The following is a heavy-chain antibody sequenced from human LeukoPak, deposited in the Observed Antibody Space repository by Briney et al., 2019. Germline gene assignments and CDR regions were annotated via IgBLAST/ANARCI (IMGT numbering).Heavy chain of an antibody. Sequence: PGGSLRLSCEISGYYFRNAYLNWVRQAPGKGLEWVGRIKSNPDGGTTEYAAPVKGRFTISRDDSVNTMYLQMNDLKTEDTAVYYCTTGITMVRGVIHLIDYWGQGTLVTVSS. J-gene: IGHJ4*02. CDR1: GYYFRNAY. D-gene: IGHD3-10*01. CDR3: TTGITMVRGVIHLIDY. V-gene: IGHV3-15*01. CDR2: IKSNPDGGTT.